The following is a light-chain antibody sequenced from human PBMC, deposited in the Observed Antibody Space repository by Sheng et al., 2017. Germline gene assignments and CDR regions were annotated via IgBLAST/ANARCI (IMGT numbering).Light chain of an antibody. Sequence: DIQLTQFPSFLSASVGDRVTITCRASQGISNSLAWYQQKPGKAPKLLIYGASNLHSGVPSRFSGSGSGTEFTLTISNLQPEDFATYSCQQFNSYPFTFGPGTTVDIK. V-gene: IGKV1-9*01. J-gene: IGKJ3*01. CDR3: QQFNSYPFT. CDR1: QGISNS. CDR2: GAS.